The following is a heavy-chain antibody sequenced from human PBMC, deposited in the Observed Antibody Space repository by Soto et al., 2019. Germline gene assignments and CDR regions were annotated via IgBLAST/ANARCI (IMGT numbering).Heavy chain of an antibody. V-gene: IGHV3-23*01. CDR2: ISGSGGST. CDR1: GFTFSSYA. Sequence: GGSLRLSCAASGFTFSSYAMSWVRQAPGKGLEWVSAISGSGGSTYYADSVKGRFTISRDNSKNTLYLQMNSLRAEDTDVYYCAKDLSGRVEVAGYGMDVWGQGTTVTVS. D-gene: IGHD6-19*01. J-gene: IGHJ6*02. CDR3: AKDLSGRVEVAGYGMDV.